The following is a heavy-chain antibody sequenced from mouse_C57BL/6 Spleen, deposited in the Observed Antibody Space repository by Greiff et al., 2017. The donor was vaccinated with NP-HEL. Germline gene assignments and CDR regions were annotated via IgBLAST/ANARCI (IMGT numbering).Heavy chain of an antibody. CDR2: ISSGSSTI. CDR3: ATYYGSSYGYWYFDV. D-gene: IGHD1-1*01. CDR1: GFTFSDYG. V-gene: IGHV5-17*01. J-gene: IGHJ1*03. Sequence: EVQRVESGGGLVKPGGSLKLSCAASGFTFSDYGMHWVRQAPEKGLEWVAYISSGSSTIYYADTVKGRFTISRDNAKNTLFLQMTSLRSEDTAMYYCATYYGSSYGYWYFDVWGTGTTVTVSS.